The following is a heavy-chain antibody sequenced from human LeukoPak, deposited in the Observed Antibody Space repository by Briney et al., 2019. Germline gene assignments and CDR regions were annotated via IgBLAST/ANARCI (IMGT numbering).Heavy chain of an antibody. V-gene: IGHV1-69*13. CDR1: GGTFSSYA. CDR2: IIPIFGTA. CDR3: ARDSSSFFNWFDP. J-gene: IGHJ5*02. D-gene: IGHD6-13*01. Sequence: ASVKVSCKASGGTFSSYAISWVRQALGQGLEWMGGIIPIFGTANYAQKFQGRVTITADESTSTAYMELSSLRSEDTAVYYCARDSSSFFNWFDPWGQGTLVTVSS.